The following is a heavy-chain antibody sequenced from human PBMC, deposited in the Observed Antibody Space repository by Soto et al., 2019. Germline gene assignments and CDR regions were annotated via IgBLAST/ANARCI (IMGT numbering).Heavy chain of an antibody. V-gene: IGHV1-2*02. J-gene: IGHJ4*02. CDR1: AYSFTAYY. Sequence: QVQLVQSGAEVKKPGASVKVSCKASAYSFTAYYMNWVRQAPGQGPEWMGWINPNSGVTSYPQRFQGRVTMTRDTSISTVYMELSGLRSDDTAVYYCARSASSIAARRQFDYWGRGTLITVSS. CDR3: ARSASSIAARRQFDY. CDR2: INPNSGVT. D-gene: IGHD6-6*01.